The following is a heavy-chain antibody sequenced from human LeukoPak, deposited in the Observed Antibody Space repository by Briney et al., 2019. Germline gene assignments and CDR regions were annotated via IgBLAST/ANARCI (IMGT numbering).Heavy chain of an antibody. CDR2: ISSSSSYI. Sequence: GGSLRLSCAASGFTFSTHSMNWVRQAPGKGLEWVSSISSSSSYIYYADSVEGRFTISRDNAKNSLYLQMNSLRAEDTAVYYCARSYYDSSGYSTYDYWGQGTLVTVSS. D-gene: IGHD3-22*01. CDR1: GFTFSTHS. J-gene: IGHJ4*02. CDR3: ARSYYDSSGYSTYDY. V-gene: IGHV3-21*01.